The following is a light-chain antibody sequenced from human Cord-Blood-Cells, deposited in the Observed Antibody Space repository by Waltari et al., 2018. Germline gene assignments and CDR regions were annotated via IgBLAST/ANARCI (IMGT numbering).Light chain of an antibody. Sequence: SYELTQPPSVSVSPGQTASITCAGDKLGDKYACWYQQKPGQSPVLVIYQDSKRPSGLAVRFSGSNSGNTATLTIGGTLAMEEADCYCQAWDSRTGWVFGGGTKLTVL. J-gene: IGLJ3*02. CDR1: KLGDKY. V-gene: IGLV3-1*01. CDR2: QDS. CDR3: QAWDSRTGWV.